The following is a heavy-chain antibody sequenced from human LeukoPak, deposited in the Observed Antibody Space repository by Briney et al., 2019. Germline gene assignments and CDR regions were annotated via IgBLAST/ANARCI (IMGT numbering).Heavy chain of an antibody. V-gene: IGHV4-38-2*01. CDR3: ARRMGDIVVVPAAPNYFDY. D-gene: IGHD2-2*01. CDR2: IYHSGST. J-gene: IGHJ4*02. Sequence: PLETLSLTCAVSGYSISSGYYWGWIRQPPGKGLEWIGSIYHSGSTYYNPSLKSRVTISVDTSKNQFSLKLSSVTAADTAVYYCARRMGDIVVVPAAPNYFDYWGQGTLVTVSS. CDR1: GYSISSGYY.